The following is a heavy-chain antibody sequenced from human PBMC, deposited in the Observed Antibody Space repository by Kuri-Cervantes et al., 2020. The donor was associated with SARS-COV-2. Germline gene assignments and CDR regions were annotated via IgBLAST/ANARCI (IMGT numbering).Heavy chain of an antibody. CDR2: ISGDGSAT. Sequence: GESLKISCAASTSTFSSYAMTWVRQAPGKGLQWVSSISGDGSATNYADSVQGRFTISRDNSKNTLYLQMNSLRAEDTAVYYCARSIVVVPAPFDYWGQGTLVTVSS. V-gene: IGHV3-23*01. D-gene: IGHD2-2*01. J-gene: IGHJ4*02. CDR3: ARSIVVVPAPFDY. CDR1: TSTFSSYA.